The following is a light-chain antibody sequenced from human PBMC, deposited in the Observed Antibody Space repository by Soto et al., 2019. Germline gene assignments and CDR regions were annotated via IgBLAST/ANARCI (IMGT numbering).Light chain of an antibody. V-gene: IGKV3-20*01. CDR2: GAS. Sequence: EIVLTQSPGTLSLSPGERATLSCRASQSVSSNYLAWYQQKPGQAPRLLIYGASRRATGIPDRFSGSGSGTDFTLTISRLEPEDFAVYSCQQYGSSPPLTFGGGTKVDIK. CDR3: QQYGSSPPLT. CDR1: QSVSSNY. J-gene: IGKJ4*01.